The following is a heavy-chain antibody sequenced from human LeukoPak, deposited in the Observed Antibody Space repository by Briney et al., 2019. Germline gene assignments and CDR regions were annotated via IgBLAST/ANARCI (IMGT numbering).Heavy chain of an antibody. CDR2: ISVSGDNT. CDR3: AKPYSSAYLGYFDY. J-gene: IGHJ4*02. CDR1: GFSVSTYA. Sequence: GGSLRLSCAASGFSVSTYAMSWVRQAPGKGLEWVSAISVSGDNTYYADSVKGRFTLFRDNSKNTLYLQMNSLRAEDTAVYYCAKPYSSAYLGYFDYWGQGTLVTVSS. V-gene: IGHV3-23*01. D-gene: IGHD3-22*01.